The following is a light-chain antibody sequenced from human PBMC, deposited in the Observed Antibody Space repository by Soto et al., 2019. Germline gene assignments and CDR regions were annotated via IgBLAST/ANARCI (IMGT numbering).Light chain of an antibody. CDR3: TSYTGTSTLYV. CDR1: SNDIGNYNY. V-gene: IGLV2-14*01. Sequence: QSALTQPASVSGSPGQSITIPCTGTSNDIGNYNYVSWYQQHPGKAPKVMIYEVSNRPSGISNRFSGSKSGNTASLTISGLQAEDEADYYCTSYTGTSTLYVFGSGTKVTVL. J-gene: IGLJ1*01. CDR2: EVS.